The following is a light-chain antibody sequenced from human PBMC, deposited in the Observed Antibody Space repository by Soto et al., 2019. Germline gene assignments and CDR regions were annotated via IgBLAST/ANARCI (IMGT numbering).Light chain of an antibody. CDR3: QQRYNWPQT. CDR1: QSVSRT. V-gene: IGKV3-11*01. Sequence: LSPGERANLSCRTSQSVSRTLAWYQQKSGQAPRLLIYDASNRATGIPTRFSGSGSGTDFTLTISSLEPEDFAVYYCQQRYNWPQTFGQGTKVEIK. J-gene: IGKJ1*01. CDR2: DAS.